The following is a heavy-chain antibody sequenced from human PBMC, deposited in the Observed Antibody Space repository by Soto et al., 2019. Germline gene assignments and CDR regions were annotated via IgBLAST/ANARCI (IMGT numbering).Heavy chain of an antibody. CDR1: GFTFSAYY. Sequence: QVQLVESGGGLVKPGGSLRLSCAASGFTFSAYYMNWIRQAPGKGLEGLSYRDGSSAYTSYADSVKGRFTISRDNAKNSLFLQLTSLRDEDTAVYYCARAVGNYYGMDVWGQGTTVTVSS. V-gene: IGHV3-11*06. D-gene: IGHD1-26*01. J-gene: IGHJ6*02. CDR3: ARAVGNYYGMDV. CDR2: RDGSSAYT.